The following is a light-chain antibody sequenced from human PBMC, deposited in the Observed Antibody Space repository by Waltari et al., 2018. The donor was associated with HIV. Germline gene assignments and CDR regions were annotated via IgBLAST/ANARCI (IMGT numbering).Light chain of an antibody. J-gene: IGLJ1*01. Sequence: QSALTQPASVSGSPGQSITISCTGTSSDVGGYNYLSWYHQHPGKAPKLMIYDVSNRPSGVSNRFSGSKSGNTASLTISGLQAEDEADYYCSSYTSSSPYAFGTGTKVTVL. CDR1: SSDVGGYNY. V-gene: IGLV2-14*03. CDR3: SSYTSSSPYA. CDR2: DVS.